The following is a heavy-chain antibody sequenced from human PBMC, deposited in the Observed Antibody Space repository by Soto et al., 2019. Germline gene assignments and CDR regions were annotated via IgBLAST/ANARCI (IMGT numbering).Heavy chain of an antibody. Sequence: EVQLLESGGGLVQPGGSLGLSCAASGFTFSSYPMSWVRQAPGKGLEWVSFMSGSGVTTYYADSVKGRFTISRDNSKNTLYLEMNSLRAEDTAVYYCAKSRDGYNSVDYWGQGTLVTVSS. CDR2: MSGSGVTT. V-gene: IGHV3-23*01. D-gene: IGHD5-12*01. CDR1: GFTFSSYP. CDR3: AKSRDGYNSVDY. J-gene: IGHJ4*02.